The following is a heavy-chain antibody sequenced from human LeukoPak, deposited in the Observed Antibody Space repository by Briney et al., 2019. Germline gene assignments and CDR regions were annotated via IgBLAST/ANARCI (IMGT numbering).Heavy chain of an antibody. V-gene: IGHV1-46*01. Sequence: GASVKVSCKASGYTFTNYYIHWVRQAPGQGLEWMGIIDPSVGSTNYAQNFQGRVTMTRDTSTSTVHMELSSLRSEDTAMYYCASSRVWGSYRLNFDYWGQGTLVTVSS. CDR1: GYTFTNYY. CDR3: ASSRVWGSYRLNFDY. J-gene: IGHJ4*02. CDR2: IDPSVGST. D-gene: IGHD3-16*02.